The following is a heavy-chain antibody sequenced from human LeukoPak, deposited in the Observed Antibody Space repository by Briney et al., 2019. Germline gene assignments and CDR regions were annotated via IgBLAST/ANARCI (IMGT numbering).Heavy chain of an antibody. CDR2: ISGYNGNT. CDR1: GYTFTSYG. V-gene: IGHV1-18*01. D-gene: IGHD3-22*01. CDR3: ARDFGYSYDSSGYLDY. J-gene: IGHJ4*02. Sequence: VASVKVSCKASGYTFTSYGISWVRQAPGQGLEWMGWISGYNGNTNDAQKLQGRVTMTTDTSTSTAYMELRSLRSDDTAVYYCARDFGYSYDSSGYLDYWGQGTLVTVSS.